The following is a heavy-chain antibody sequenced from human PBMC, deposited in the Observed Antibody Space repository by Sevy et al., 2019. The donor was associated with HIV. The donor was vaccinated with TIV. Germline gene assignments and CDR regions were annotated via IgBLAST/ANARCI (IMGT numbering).Heavy chain of an antibody. V-gene: IGHV1-2*02. CDR2: INPNDGVT. CDR3: ARLTTMPTSDLYGMDV. J-gene: IGHJ6*02. D-gene: IGHD1-1*01. CDR1: GYTFTDYY. Sequence: ASVKISCKASGYTFTDYYIHWVRQAPGQGLEWMAWINPNDGVTNYAQRFQGGVTVTRDTSISTAYMELRRLRSDDTAIYYCARLTTMPTSDLYGMDVWGQGTTVTVSS.